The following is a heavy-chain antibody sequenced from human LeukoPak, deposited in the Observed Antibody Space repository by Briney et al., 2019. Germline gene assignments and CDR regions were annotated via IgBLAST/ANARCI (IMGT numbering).Heavy chain of an antibody. CDR2: IGVSSGTT. Sequence: GGSLRLYCAGSGFTFSSYSMNWVRQAPGKGLEWVSTIGVSSGTTYYGDSVKGRFTISRDNSKNTLYLQMNSLRAEDTAIYYCAKTGQFDPWGQGTLVTVSS. V-gene: IGHV3-23*01. J-gene: IGHJ5*02. CDR1: GFTFSSYS. CDR3: AKTGQFDP. D-gene: IGHD1-14*01.